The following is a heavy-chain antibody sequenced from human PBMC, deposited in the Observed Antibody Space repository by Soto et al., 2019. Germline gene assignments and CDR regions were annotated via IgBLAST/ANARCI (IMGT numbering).Heavy chain of an antibody. V-gene: IGHV2-5*02. CDR1: GFSISTPEVG. CDR3: ARKRGMPTVTPFEN. D-gene: IGHD4-17*01. CDR2: IYWDEDK. J-gene: IGHJ4*02. Sequence: SGPTLVNPTQTLTLTCTFSGFSISTPEVGVGWIRQPPGKALEWLALIYWDEDKRYSPSLQSRLTITKDTSRNQVVLTMTDMDPVDTATYFCARKRGMPTVTPFENWGPRTLVPVSS.